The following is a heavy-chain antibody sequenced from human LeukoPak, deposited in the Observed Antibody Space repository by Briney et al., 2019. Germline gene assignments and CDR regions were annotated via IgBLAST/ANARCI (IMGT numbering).Heavy chain of an antibody. CDR3: ARDAAIYDSGAYYYLW. V-gene: IGHV1-69*01. CDR1: GGTFSRYA. Sequence: SVKVSCKASGGTFSRYAISWVRQAPGQGLEWMGGITPIFGTANYAQKFQGRVTITADESTRTAYMELRSLKSEDTAVYYCARDAAIYDSGAYYYLWWGQGTPVTVSS. D-gene: IGHD3-22*01. J-gene: IGHJ4*02. CDR2: ITPIFGTA.